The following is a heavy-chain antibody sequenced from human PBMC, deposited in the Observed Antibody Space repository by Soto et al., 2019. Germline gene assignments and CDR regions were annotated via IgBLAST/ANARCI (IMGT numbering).Heavy chain of an antibody. CDR3: AGRGGGPSRDFGL. CDR2: IHSRGTT. V-gene: IGHV3-66*01. Sequence: EVQLVESGGGLVQPGGSLRLSCAASGFTVSNNYMSWVRQAPGKGLEWVSFIHSRGTTAYADSVKGRFTISRDNSKNTRYLQMGSLRAEDPAVYYCAGRGGGPSRDFGLLGRGTLVT. CDR1: GFTVSNNY. D-gene: IGHD3-16*01. J-gene: IGHJ2*01.